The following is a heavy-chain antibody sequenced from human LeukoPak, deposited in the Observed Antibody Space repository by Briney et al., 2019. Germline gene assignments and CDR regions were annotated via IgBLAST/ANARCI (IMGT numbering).Heavy chain of an antibody. CDR2: TYYRSKWYN. Sequence: SQTLSLTCAISGDSVSSNSAAWNWIRQSPSRGLEWLGRTYYRSKWYNDYAVSVKSRITINPDTSKNQFSLQLNSVTPEDTAVYYCARGHYDILTGYYEDKWFDPWGQGTLVTVSS. J-gene: IGHJ5*02. D-gene: IGHD3-9*01. CDR1: GDSVSSNSAA. CDR3: ARGHYDILTGYYEDKWFDP. V-gene: IGHV6-1*01.